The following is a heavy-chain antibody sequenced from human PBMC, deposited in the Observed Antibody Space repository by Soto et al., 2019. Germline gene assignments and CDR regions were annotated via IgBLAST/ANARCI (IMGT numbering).Heavy chain of an antibody. V-gene: IGHV4-59*08. CDR3: ARQLWFGAKRWFDP. CDR1: GGPISSYY. CDR2: IYYSGST. D-gene: IGHD3-10*01. Sequence: PSETLSLTCTVSGGPISSYYWSWIRQPPGKGLEWIGYIYYSGSTNYNPSLKSRVTISVDTSKNQFSLKLSSVTAADTAVYYCARQLWFGAKRWFDPWGQGTLVTVSS. J-gene: IGHJ5*02.